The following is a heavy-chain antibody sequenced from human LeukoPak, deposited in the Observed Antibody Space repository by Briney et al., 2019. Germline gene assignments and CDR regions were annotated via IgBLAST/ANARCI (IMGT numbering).Heavy chain of an antibody. D-gene: IGHD3-16*01. Sequence: ASVKVSCKASGYTFTSYDINWVRQATGQGLEWMGWMNPNSGNTGYSQKFQGRATMTRNTSISTAYMELSSLRSEDTAVYYFARGSWGVNDYWGQGTLVTVSS. J-gene: IGHJ4*02. CDR1: GYTFTSYD. CDR2: MNPNSGNT. V-gene: IGHV1-8*01. CDR3: ARGSWGVNDY.